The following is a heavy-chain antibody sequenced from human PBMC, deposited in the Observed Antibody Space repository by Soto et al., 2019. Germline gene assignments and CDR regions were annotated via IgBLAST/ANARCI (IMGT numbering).Heavy chain of an antibody. CDR2: IDPSDSYT. CDR3: ARIVVGPAATYYYYYGMDV. J-gene: IGHJ6*02. D-gene: IGHD2-2*01. Sequence: PGESLKISCXGSGYSFTSYWISWVRQMPGKGLEWMGRIDPSDSYTNYSPSFQGHVTISADKSISTAYLQWSSLKASDTAMYYCARIVVGPAATYYYYYGMDVWGQGTTVTVSS. V-gene: IGHV5-10-1*01. CDR1: GYSFTSYW.